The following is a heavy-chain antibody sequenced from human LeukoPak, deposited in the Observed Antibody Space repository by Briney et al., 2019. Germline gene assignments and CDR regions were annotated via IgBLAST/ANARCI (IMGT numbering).Heavy chain of an antibody. V-gene: IGHV3-7*01. CDR3: ARGFAYDFWSGHYLAYYYYMDA. CDR2: IKQDGSEK. Sequence: GGSLRLSCAASGFTFSSYWMSWVRQAPGKGLEWVANIKQDGSEKYYVDSVKGRFTISRDNAKNSLYLQMNSLRAEDTAVYYCARGFAYDFWSGHYLAYYYYMDAWGKGTTVTVSS. J-gene: IGHJ6*03. D-gene: IGHD3-3*01. CDR1: GFTFSSYW.